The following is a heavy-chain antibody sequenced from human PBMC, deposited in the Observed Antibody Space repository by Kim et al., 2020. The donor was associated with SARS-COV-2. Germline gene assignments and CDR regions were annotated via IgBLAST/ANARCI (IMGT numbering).Heavy chain of an antibody. CDR3: ATEGY. CDR2: IIGSSSYI. J-gene: IGHJ4*02. CDR1: GSTFSSYS. V-gene: IGHV3-21*01. Sequence: LSLTCAASGSTFSSYSMNWVRQAPGKGLEWVSFIIGSSSYIYYADSVRGRFTISRDNAKNSLYLQMNSLRAVDTAVYYCATEGYWGQGTLVTVSS.